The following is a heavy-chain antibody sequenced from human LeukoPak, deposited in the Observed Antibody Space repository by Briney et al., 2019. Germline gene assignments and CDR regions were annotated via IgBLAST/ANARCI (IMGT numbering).Heavy chain of an antibody. CDR1: GGTFSSYA. CDR3: ARDTYDFWSGHHSGYFDY. V-gene: IGHV1-69*13. J-gene: IGHJ4*02. CDR2: IIPIFGTA. Sequence: ASVKVSCKASGGTFSSYAISWVRQAPGQGLEWMGGIIPIFGTANYAQKFQGRVTITADESTSTAYMELSSLRSEDTAVYYCARDTYDFWSGHHSGYFDYWGQGTLVTVSS. D-gene: IGHD3-3*01.